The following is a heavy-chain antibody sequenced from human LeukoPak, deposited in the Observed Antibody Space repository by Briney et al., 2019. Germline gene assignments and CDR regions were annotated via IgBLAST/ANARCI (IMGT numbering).Heavy chain of an antibody. V-gene: IGHV3-7*01. CDR2: IKQDGSEK. J-gene: IGHJ6*03. D-gene: IGHD2-2*03. Sequence: PGGSLRLSCAASGFTFSNSWMSWVRQAPGKGLEWVANIKQDGSEKYYVDSVKGRSTISRDNAKNSLYLQMNSLRAEDTAVYYCARVDIVVVPAAIRYYYYYYMDVWGKGTTVTVSS. CDR1: GFTFSNSW. CDR3: ARVDIVVVPAAIRYYYYYYMDV.